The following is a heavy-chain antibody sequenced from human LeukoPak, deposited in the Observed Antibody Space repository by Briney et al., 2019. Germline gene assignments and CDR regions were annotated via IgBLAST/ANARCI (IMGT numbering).Heavy chain of an antibody. J-gene: IGHJ6*03. CDR3: ARGGGYCSGGSCYNYYYYMDV. D-gene: IGHD2-15*01. CDR1: GGSISSYY. V-gene: IGHV4-59*01. CDR2: IHYSGST. Sequence: PSETLSLTCTVSGGSISSYYWSWIRQPPGKGLEWIGYIHYSGSTNYNPSLKSRVTISVDTSKNQFSLKLSSVTAADTAVYYCARGGGYCSGGSCYNYYYYMDVWGKGTTVTVSS.